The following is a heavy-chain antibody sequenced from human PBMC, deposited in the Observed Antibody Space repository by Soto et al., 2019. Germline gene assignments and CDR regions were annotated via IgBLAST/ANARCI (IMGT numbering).Heavy chain of an antibody. CDR1: GFTVSSNY. CDR2: IYSGGST. V-gene: IGHV3-53*01. J-gene: IGHJ4*02. D-gene: IGHD3-22*01. Sequence: SLILSCAASGFTVSSNYMSWVRQAPGKGLEWVSVIYSGGSTYYADSVKGRFTISRDNSKNTLYLQMNSLRAEDTAVYDCARGPQYYYDRSGFDYWGQGTLVTVSP. CDR3: ARGPQYYYDRSGFDY.